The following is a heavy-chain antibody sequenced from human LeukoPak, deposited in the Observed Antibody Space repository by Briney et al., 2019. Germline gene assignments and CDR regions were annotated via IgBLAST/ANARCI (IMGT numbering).Heavy chain of an antibody. CDR1: GFTFSSFW. CDR3: TRAGYTYNTLYY. Sequence: GGSLRLSCAASGFTFSSFWMSWVRQAPGKGLEWVANIKQDGSEEYYVDSVKGRFTISRGNARNSLYLQMNSLRADDTAVYYCTRAGYTYNTLYYWGQGTLVTVSS. J-gene: IGHJ4*02. D-gene: IGHD5-18*01. CDR2: IKQDGSEE. V-gene: IGHV3-7*01.